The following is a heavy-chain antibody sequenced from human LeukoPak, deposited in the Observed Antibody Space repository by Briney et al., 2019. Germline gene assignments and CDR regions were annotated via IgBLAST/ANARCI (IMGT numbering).Heavy chain of an antibody. J-gene: IGHJ4*02. V-gene: IGHV3-11*01. Sequence: GGSLRLSCAASGFSFGGHYMSWLRQAPGKGPEWISYISGNGGDIACADSVKDRFTISRDNAKNSLHLQMNSLRVEDTAVYHCVRHAGRAGGQWGQGALIAVSS. CDR3: VRHAGRAGGQ. CDR1: GFSFGGHY. CDR2: ISGNGGDI. D-gene: IGHD3-10*01.